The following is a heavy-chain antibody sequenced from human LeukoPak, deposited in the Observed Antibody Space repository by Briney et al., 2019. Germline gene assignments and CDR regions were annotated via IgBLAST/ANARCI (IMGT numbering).Heavy chain of an antibody. Sequence: GGSLRLSCAASGLTFSSYSMNWVRQAPGKGLEWVSSISSSSSYIYYADSVKGRFTISRDNAKNSLYLQMNSLRAEDTAVYYCAVTFLRGIQRWLLDYWGQRTLVTVSS. V-gene: IGHV3-21*01. CDR1: GLTFSSYS. D-gene: IGHD5-18*01. J-gene: IGHJ4*02. CDR3: AVTFLRGIQRWLLDY. CDR2: ISSSSSYI.